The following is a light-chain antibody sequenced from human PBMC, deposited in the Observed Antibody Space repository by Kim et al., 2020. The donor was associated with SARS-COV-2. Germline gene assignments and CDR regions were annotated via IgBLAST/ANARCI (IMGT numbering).Light chain of an antibody. CDR3: QAWDSSTADWV. V-gene: IGLV3-1*01. CDR1: KLGDKY. CDR2: QDS. Sequence: PGQTASISCSGDKLGDKYACWYQQKPGQSPVLVIYQDSERPSGIPERFSGSNSGNTATLTISGTQAMDEADYYCQAWDSSTADWVFGGGTQLTVL. J-gene: IGLJ3*02.